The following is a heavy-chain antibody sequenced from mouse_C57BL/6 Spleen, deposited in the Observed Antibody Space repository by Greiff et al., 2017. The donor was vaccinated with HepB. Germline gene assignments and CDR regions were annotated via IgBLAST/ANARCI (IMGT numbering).Heavy chain of an antibody. CDR1: GFTFSDYG. D-gene: IGHD2-3*01. J-gene: IGHJ2*01. V-gene: IGHV5-17*01. CDR3: ASDGYYVDY. CDR2: ISSGSSTI. Sequence: EVKLVESGGGLVKPGGSLKLSCAASGFTFSDYGMHWVRQAPEKGLEWVAYISSGSSTIYYADTVKGRFTISRDNAKNTLFLQMTSLRSEDTAMYYCASDGYYVDYWGQGTTLTVSS.